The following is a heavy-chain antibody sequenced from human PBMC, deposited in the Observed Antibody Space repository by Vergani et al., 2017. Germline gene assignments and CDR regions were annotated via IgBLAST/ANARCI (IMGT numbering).Heavy chain of an antibody. Sequence: EVHLVQSGAEVKKPGESLRISCKGSGYSFTSYWISWVRQMPGTGLEWMGRIDPSDYYTNYSLSFQSNLTISADKSISTAYLQWSSLKASDTAMYYCARQVAVAGKWWGPYYYYGMDVWGQGTTVTVSS. CDR3: ARQVAVAGKWWGPYYYYGMDV. CDR2: IDPSDYYT. V-gene: IGHV5-10-1*01. CDR1: GYSFTSYW. J-gene: IGHJ6*02. D-gene: IGHD6-19*01.